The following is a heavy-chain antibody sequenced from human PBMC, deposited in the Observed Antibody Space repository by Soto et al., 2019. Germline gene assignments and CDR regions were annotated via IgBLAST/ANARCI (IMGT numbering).Heavy chain of an antibody. J-gene: IGHJ4*02. D-gene: IGHD1-7*01. Sequence: PGGSLRLSCQASGFNFDNYGMHWVRQAPGKGLELVAVITYDGSFQYYADSVKGRFTISRDNSKNTLSLHLNTLKPEDTAVYHCARDRVGGTFYTPLAFWGQGTLVTVSS. CDR2: ITYDGSFQ. V-gene: IGHV3-30*03. CDR3: ARDRVGGTFYTPLAF. CDR1: GFNFDNYG.